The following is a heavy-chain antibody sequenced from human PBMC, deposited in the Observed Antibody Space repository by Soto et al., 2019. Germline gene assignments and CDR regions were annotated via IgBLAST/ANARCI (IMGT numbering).Heavy chain of an antibody. V-gene: IGHV3-7*03. J-gene: IGHJ4*02. Sequence: EVQLVEAGGGLVQPGGSLRLSCSASGFTYSAYYMNWVRQAPGKGLEWVANIKDDGSTTFYADSVRGRFTISRDNAKKSLYLQMNSLRAEDTAVYYCASLNWVVPPTGPWGQGTLVTVSA. D-gene: IGHD2-8*02. CDR2: IKDDGSTT. CDR3: ASLNWVVPPTGP. CDR1: GFTYSAYY.